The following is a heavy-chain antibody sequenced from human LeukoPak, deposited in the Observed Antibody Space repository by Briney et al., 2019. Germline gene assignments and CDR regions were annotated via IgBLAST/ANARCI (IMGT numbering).Heavy chain of an antibody. CDR1: GGTFSSYA. V-gene: IGHV1-69*05. CDR3: ARGGVPAAPFDY. Sequence: SVTVSCKASGGTFSSYAISWVRQAPGQGLEWMGGIIPIFGTANYAQKFQGRVTITTDESTSTAYMELSSLRSEDTAVYYCARGGVPAAPFDYWGQGTLVTVSS. D-gene: IGHD2-2*01. CDR2: IIPIFGTA. J-gene: IGHJ4*02.